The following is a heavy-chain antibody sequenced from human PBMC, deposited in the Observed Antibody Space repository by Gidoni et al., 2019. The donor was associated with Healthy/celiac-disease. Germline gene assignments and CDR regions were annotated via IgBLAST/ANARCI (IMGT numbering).Heavy chain of an antibody. Sequence: QVQLVQSGAEVKTPGSSVKVSCKASGGTFSSYAISWVRQAPGQGLEWMGGNIPLFCTATYAQKFQVRVTITANESTSTAYMELRSLSSEDTAVYYCARGRGIWAYNLTDPFGYLGQGTLVTVSS. CDR3: ARGRGIWAYNLTDPFGY. D-gene: IGHD1-20*01. CDR1: GGTFSSYA. V-gene: IGHV1-69*01. J-gene: IGHJ4*01. CDR2: NIPLFCTA.